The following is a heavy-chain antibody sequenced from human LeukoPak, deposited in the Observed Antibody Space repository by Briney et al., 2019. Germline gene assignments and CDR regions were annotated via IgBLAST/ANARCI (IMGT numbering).Heavy chain of an antibody. D-gene: IGHD4-23*01. J-gene: IGHJ4*02. CDR1: GFTFSSYG. Sequence: GGSLRLSCAASGFTFSSYGMHWVRQAPGKGLDWVAMIYYDGSNKYYADSVRGRFTISRDNSRNTVYLQMNSLRVEDTAVYFCVRMGGDNGGKTLENWGQGTLVTVSS. V-gene: IGHV3-33*01. CDR2: IYYDGSNK. CDR3: VRMGGDNGGKTLEN.